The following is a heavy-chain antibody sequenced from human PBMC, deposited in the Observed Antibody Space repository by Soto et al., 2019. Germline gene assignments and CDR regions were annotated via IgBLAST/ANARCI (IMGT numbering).Heavy chain of an antibody. CDR1: GFTFSSYG. CDR3: AKDRMDYSGYDTEGSSLDY. V-gene: IGHV3-30*18. Sequence: PGESLKISCAASGFTFSSYGMHWVRQAPGKGLEWVAVISYDGSNKYYADSVKGRFTISRDNSKNTLYLQMNSLRAEDTAVYYCAKDRMDYSGYDTEGSSLDYWGQGTLVTV. CDR2: ISYDGSNK. J-gene: IGHJ4*02. D-gene: IGHD5-12*01.